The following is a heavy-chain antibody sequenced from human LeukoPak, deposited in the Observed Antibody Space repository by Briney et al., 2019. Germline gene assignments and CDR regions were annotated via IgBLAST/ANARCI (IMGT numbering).Heavy chain of an antibody. Sequence: GGSLRLSCAASGFTFSDYYMSWIRQAPGKGLEWGSYISSSGNTIYYADSVKGRFTISRDNAKNSLYLQMNSLRAEDTAVYYCARQDYYDSSGYNDAFDIWGQGTMVTVSS. J-gene: IGHJ3*02. CDR1: GFTFSDYY. CDR2: ISSSGNTI. CDR3: ARQDYYDSSGYNDAFDI. D-gene: IGHD3-22*01. V-gene: IGHV3-11*01.